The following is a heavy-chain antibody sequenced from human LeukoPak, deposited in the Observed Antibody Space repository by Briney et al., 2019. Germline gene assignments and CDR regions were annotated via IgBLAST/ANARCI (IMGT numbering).Heavy chain of an antibody. Sequence: SETLSLTCTVSGGSISSSSYYWGWIRQPPGKGLEWIGSIYYSGSTYYNPSLKSRVTISVDTSKNQFSLKLSSVTAADTAVYYCARGGWYSSFDYWGQGTLVTVSS. CDR1: GGSISSSSYY. J-gene: IGHJ4*02. D-gene: IGHD6-13*01. CDR2: IYYSGST. V-gene: IGHV4-39*07. CDR3: ARGGWYSSFDY.